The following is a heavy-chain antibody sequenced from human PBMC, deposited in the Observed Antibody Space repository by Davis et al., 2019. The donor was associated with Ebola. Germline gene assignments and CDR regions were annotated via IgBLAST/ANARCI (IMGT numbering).Heavy chain of an antibody. CDR2: IRSKANSYAT. CDR3: ARDIQDYDFWSGYVGPSDY. J-gene: IGHJ4*02. V-gene: IGHV3-73*01. Sequence: GESLKISCAASGFTFSGSAMHWVRQASGKGLEWVGRIRSKANSYATAYAASVKGRFTISRDDSKNTAYLQMNSLRAEDTAVYYCARDIQDYDFWSGYVGPSDYWGQGTLVTVSS. CDR1: GFTFSGSA. D-gene: IGHD3-3*01.